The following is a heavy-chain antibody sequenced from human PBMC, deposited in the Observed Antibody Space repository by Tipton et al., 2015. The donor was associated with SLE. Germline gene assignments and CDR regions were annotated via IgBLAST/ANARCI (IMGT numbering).Heavy chain of an antibody. V-gene: IGHV1-2*06. Sequence: QVQLVQSGAEVKKHGASVKVSCKASGYSFTGYYVHWVRQAPGQGLEWMGRINPNSGGTNYAQKFQGRVTMTRDTSISTAYMELSRLRSDDTAVYYCARDSYSSGWYEYYYYYYGMDVWGQGTTVTVSS. CDR1: GYSFTGYY. J-gene: IGHJ6*02. D-gene: IGHD6-19*01. CDR2: INPNSGGT. CDR3: ARDSYSSGWYEYYYYYYGMDV.